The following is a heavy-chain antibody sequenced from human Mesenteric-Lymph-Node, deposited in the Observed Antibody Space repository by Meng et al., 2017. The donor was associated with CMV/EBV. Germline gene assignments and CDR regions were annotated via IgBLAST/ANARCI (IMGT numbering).Heavy chain of an antibody. CDR2: ISPHSSTT. CDR1: GYTFTSYG. D-gene: IGHD2/OR15-2a*01. V-gene: IGHV1-18*04. Sequence: SGYTFTSYGVRWVRRAPGQGLEWMGWISPHSSTTTYAQKFQGRVTMTTETSTTTAYLELRSLTSDDTAVYYCVREYTLYLGAYYFDYWGQGTLVTVSS. J-gene: IGHJ4*02. CDR3: VREYTLYLGAYYFDY.